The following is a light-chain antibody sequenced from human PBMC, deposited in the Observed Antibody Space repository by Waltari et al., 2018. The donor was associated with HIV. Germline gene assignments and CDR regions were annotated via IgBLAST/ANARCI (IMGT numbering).Light chain of an antibody. CDR2: DAS. J-gene: IGKJ4*01. V-gene: IGKV3-11*01. Sequence: EIVLTQSPATLSLSPGERATLSCRASQSFSSYLAWYQHKPGQAPRLLIYDASNRATGIPARFSGSGSGTDFTLTISSLEPEDFAVYYCQQRGDWPTFGGGTKVDIK. CDR1: QSFSSY. CDR3: QQRGDWPT.